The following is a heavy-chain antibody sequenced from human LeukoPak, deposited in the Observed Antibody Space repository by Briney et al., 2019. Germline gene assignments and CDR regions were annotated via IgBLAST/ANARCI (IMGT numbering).Heavy chain of an antibody. CDR3: AKDGMYSSSSSYYFDY. CDR1: GFTFSSYA. CDR2: ISSSGGST. V-gene: IGHV3-23*01. D-gene: IGHD6-6*01. Sequence: PGGSLRLSCAASGFTFSSYAMSWVRQAPGKGLEWVSTISSSGGSTYYADYVKGRVTISRDYSKNTLYLQMNSLRAEDTAVYYCAKDGMYSSSSSYYFDYWGQGTLVTVSS. J-gene: IGHJ4*02.